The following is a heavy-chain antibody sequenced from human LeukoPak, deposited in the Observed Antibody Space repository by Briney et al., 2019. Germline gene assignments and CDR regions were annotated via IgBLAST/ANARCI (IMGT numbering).Heavy chain of an antibody. J-gene: IGHJ6*02. D-gene: IGHD6-19*01. CDR1: GGSISSYY. Sequence: PSETLSLTCTVSGGSISSYYRSWIRQPPGKGLEWIGYIYYSGSTNYNPSLKSRVTISVDTSKNQFSLKLSSVTAADTAVYYCARLRSGWYGSHYYYYYGMDVWGQGTTVTVSS. CDR3: ARLRSGWYGSHYYYYYGMDV. V-gene: IGHV4-59*08. CDR2: IYYSGST.